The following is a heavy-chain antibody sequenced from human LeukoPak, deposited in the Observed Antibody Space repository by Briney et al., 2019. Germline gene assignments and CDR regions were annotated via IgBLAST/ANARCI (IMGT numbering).Heavy chain of an antibody. CDR1: GFTFSSYG. Sequence: GGSLRLSCAASGFTFSSYGMHWVRQAPGKGLEWVTVISYDGSYKYYADSVKGRFTISRDNSKNTLYLQMNSLRVEDTAVYYCATAKEALSSCWSLSVDYWGQGTLVTVST. D-gene: IGHD6-13*01. J-gene: IGHJ4*02. V-gene: IGHV3-30*03. CDR3: ATAKEALSSCWSLSVDY. CDR2: ISYDGSYK.